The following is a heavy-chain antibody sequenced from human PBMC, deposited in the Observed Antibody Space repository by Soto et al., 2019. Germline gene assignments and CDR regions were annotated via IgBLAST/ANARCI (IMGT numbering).Heavy chain of an antibody. V-gene: IGHV3-23*01. CDR2: ISGSGGST. Sequence: GGSLRLSCAASGFTFSSYAMSWVRQAPGKGLEWVSAISGSGGSTYYADSVKGRFTISRDNSKNTLYLQMNSLRAEDTAVYYFAKDNRKMVRGVTPFDYWGQGTLVTVSS. CDR3: AKDNRKMVRGVTPFDY. CDR1: GFTFSSYA. D-gene: IGHD3-10*01. J-gene: IGHJ4*02.